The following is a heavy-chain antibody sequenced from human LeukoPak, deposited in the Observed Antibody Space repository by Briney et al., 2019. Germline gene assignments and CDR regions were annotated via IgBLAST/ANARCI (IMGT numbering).Heavy chain of an antibody. CDR1: GGSISSYY. Sequence: SETLSLTCTVSGGSISSYYWSWIRQPPGKGLEWIGYIYYSGSTNYNPSLKSRVTISVDTSKNQFSLKLSSVTAADTAVYYCARVGYDFWSGSPSGWFDPWGRGTLVTVSS. CDR2: IYYSGST. D-gene: IGHD3-3*01. V-gene: IGHV4-59*01. J-gene: IGHJ5*02. CDR3: ARVGYDFWSGSPSGWFDP.